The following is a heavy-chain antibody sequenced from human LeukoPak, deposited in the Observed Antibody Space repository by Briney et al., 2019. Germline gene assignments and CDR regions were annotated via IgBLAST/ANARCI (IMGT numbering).Heavy chain of an antibody. Sequence: SETLSLTCTVSGGSISSTSHYWGWIRQPPGKGLEWIGSIYYAGSTYFNPSLKSRVTVSVDTSKNQFSLRLSSVTAADTAVYYCAREVIVAFHNWGQGTLVTVSS. CDR3: AREVIVAFHN. CDR2: IYYAGST. CDR1: GGSISSTSHY. D-gene: IGHD2-15*01. J-gene: IGHJ4*02. V-gene: IGHV4-39*07.